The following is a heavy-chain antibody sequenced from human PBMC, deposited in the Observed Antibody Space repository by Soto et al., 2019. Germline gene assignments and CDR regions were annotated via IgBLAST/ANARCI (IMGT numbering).Heavy chain of an antibody. J-gene: IGHJ4*02. CDR3: AKVFYYYDSSGYYYFDY. CDR1: GFTFSSYA. D-gene: IGHD3-22*01. Sequence: EVQLLESGGGLVQPGGSLRLSCAASGFTFSSYAVSWVRKAPGQGPEWISSISGSGSTIYYADSVKGRFTISRDNSKNTLYLQMSSLRAEDTAVYYCAKVFYYYDSSGYYYFDYWGQGTLVTVSS. CDR2: ISGSGSTI. V-gene: IGHV3-23*01.